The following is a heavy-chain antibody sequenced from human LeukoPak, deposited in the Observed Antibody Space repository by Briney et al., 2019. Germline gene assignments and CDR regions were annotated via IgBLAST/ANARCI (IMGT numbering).Heavy chain of an antibody. V-gene: IGHV1-69*01. CDR2: IIPIFGTA. J-gene: IGHJ6*03. D-gene: IGHD2-2*01. CDR3: ARDLLGYCSSTSCYQYYYYYSMDV. Sequence: SVKVSCKASGGTFSSYAISWVRQAPGQGLEWMGGIIPIFGTANYAQKFQGRVTITADESTSTAYMELSSLRSEDTAVYYCARDLLGYCSSTSCYQYYYYYSMDVWGKGTTVTVSS. CDR1: GGTFSSYA.